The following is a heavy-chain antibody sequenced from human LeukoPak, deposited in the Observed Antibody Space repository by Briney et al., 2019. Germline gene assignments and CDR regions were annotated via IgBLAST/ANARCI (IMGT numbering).Heavy chain of an antibody. Sequence: PGGSLRLSCAASGFTFSSFWMSWVRQPPGKGLEWIGSIYYTGSTYYNPSLKSRVTISVDTSKNQFSLKLSSVTAADTAVYYCARPPRYCSSTSCYWRWFDPWGQGTLVTVSS. CDR1: GFTFSSFW. CDR3: ARPPRYCSSTSCYWRWFDP. D-gene: IGHD2-2*01. J-gene: IGHJ5*02. CDR2: IYYTGST. V-gene: IGHV4-39*01.